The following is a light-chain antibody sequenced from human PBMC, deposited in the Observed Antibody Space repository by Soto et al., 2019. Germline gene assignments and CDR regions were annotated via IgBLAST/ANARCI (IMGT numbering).Light chain of an antibody. CDR3: QQSYSTPTWT. CDR2: DAS. V-gene: IGKV1-5*01. Sequence: DIQMTQSPSTLSASVGDRVTITCRASQTISNWLAWYQQKPGKAPRLLIYDASTLESGVPSRFSGSASGTDFTLTISSLQPEDFATYYCQQSYSTPTWTFGQGTKVDIK. CDR1: QTISNW. J-gene: IGKJ1*01.